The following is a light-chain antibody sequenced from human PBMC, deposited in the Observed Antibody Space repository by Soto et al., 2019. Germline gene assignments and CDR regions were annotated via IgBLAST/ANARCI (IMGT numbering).Light chain of an antibody. CDR3: QQSYSAPIT. CDR2: AAS. CDR1: QSISNY. Sequence: DLPMTQSPSSLSASLGDRVIITCRASQSISNYLNWYQQKPGKAPKLLIFAASSLQSGVPSRFSGSGSGTNFTLTISSLQPEDFAAYYCQQSYSAPITFGQGTRLEIK. V-gene: IGKV1-39*01. J-gene: IGKJ5*01.